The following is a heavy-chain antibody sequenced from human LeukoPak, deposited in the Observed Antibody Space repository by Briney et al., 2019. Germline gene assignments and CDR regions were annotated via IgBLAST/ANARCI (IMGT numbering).Heavy chain of an antibody. CDR2: ISDSGDST. J-gene: IGHJ3*01. Sequence: GGSLRLSCAASGFTFSSYAMSWVRQAPGKGLEWVSAISDSGDSTYYADSVKGRFTIFRDNSKNTLYLQMNSLRAEDTAVYYCAKRYCSTTSCYWVAFDFWGQGTMVTVSS. CDR1: GFTFSSYA. CDR3: AKRYCSTTSCYWVAFDF. D-gene: IGHD2-2*01. V-gene: IGHV3-23*01.